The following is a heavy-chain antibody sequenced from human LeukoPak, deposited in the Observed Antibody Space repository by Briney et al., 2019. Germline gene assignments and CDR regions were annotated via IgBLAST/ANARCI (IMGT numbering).Heavy chain of an antibody. CDR2: ISSSGSPI. J-gene: IGHJ4*02. D-gene: IGHD6-19*01. CDR3: ARDSADSGWLDY. CDR1: GFTFSSYE. V-gene: IGHV3-48*03. Sequence: GGSLRLSGAASGFTFSSYEMNWVRQAPGKGLEWVSYISSSGSPIYYADSVKGRFTISRDNVKNSLHLQMNNLRAEDTAVYYCARDSADSGWLDYWGQGTLVTVSS.